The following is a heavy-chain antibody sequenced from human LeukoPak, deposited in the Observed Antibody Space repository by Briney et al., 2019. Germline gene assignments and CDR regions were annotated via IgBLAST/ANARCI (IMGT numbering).Heavy chain of an antibody. CDR1: GYSFTSYW. J-gene: IGHJ3*02. D-gene: IGHD2-2*01. CDR3: ARHSYCSSTSCYENAFDI. Sequence: GESLKIPCKGSGYSFTSYWIGWVRQMPGKGLEWMGIIYPGDSDTRYSPSFQGQVTISADKSISTAYLQWSSLKASDTAMYYCARHSYCSSTSCYENAFDIWGQGTMVTVSS. CDR2: IYPGDSDT. V-gene: IGHV5-51*01.